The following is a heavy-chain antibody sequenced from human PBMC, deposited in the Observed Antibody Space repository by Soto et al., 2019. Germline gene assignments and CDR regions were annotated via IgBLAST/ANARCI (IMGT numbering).Heavy chain of an antibody. CDR1: GFTVSSNY. V-gene: IGHV3-53*01. CDR2: IYSGGST. J-gene: IGHJ4*02. CDR3: ARLALYSAFDY. D-gene: IGHD2-21*01. Sequence: PGGSLRLSXAASGFTVSSNYMSWVRQAPGKGLEWVSVIYSGGSTYYADSVKGRFTISRDNSKNTLCLQMNSLRAEDTAVYYCARLALYSAFDYWGQGTLVTVSS.